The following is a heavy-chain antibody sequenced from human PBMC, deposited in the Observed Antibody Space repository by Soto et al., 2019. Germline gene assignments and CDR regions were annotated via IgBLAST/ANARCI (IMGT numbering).Heavy chain of an antibody. CDR2: INPNSGGT. V-gene: IGHV1-2*04. Sequence: GASVKVSCKASGYTFTGYYMHWVRQAPGQGLEWMGWINPNSGGTNYAQKFQGWVTMTRDTSISTAYMELSRLRSDDTAVYYCARVSQLWNRYYYYGMAVWGQGTTVTVSS. J-gene: IGHJ6*02. CDR3: ARVSQLWNRYYYYGMAV. CDR1: GYTFTGYY. D-gene: IGHD5-18*01.